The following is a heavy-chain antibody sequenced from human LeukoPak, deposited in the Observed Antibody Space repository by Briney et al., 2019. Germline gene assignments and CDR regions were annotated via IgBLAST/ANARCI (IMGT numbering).Heavy chain of an antibody. Sequence: SETLSLTCTVSGGSISSYYWSWIRQPPGKGLEWIGYIYYSGSTNYNPSLKSRVTISVDTSKNQFSLKLSSVTAADTAVYYCARHRTTVTHFDYWGQGTLVTVSS. CDR2: IYYSGST. V-gene: IGHV4-59*08. CDR1: GGSISSYY. J-gene: IGHJ4*02. CDR3: ARHRTTVTHFDY. D-gene: IGHD4-17*01.